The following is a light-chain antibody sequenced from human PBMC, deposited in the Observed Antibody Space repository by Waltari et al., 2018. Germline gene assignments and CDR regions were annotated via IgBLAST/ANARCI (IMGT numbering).Light chain of an antibody. J-gene: IGLJ2*01. V-gene: IGLV3-10*01. CDR1: ALPKKY. CDR3: YSTDSSGNHRV. CDR2: EDN. Sequence: SYELTQPPSVSVSPGQTARITCSGDALPKKYAYWYQQKSGQAPVLVIYEDNKRPSGIPVRISGSRSGKMATLTVSGAQVEDEADYYCYSTDSSGNHRVFGGGTRLTVL.